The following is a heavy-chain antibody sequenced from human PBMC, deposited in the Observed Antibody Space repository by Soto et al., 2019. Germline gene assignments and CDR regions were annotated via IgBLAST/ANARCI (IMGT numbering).Heavy chain of an antibody. CDR2: IKSQTDVGTT. Sequence: EVQLVESGGGLVKPGGSLRLSCAASGFTFSNAWMSWVRQAPGKGLEWVGRIKSQTDVGTTDYAAPVKDRFTNSRDDAKNALYLQMNSLNADDTAVDYCTGWGLGSSRWYLAFGIWGQGTMVTVSS. J-gene: IGHJ3*02. CDR1: GFTFSNAW. D-gene: IGHD6-13*01. V-gene: IGHV3-15*01. CDR3: TGWGLGSSRWYLAFGI.